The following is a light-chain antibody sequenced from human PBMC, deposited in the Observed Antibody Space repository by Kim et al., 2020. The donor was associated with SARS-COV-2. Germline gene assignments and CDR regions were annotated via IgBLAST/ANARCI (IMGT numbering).Light chain of an antibody. J-gene: IGKJ1*01. CDR2: AAS. V-gene: IGKV1-9*01. Sequence: IQLTQSPSSLSASVGDRVTITCRASQGINSYLAWYQQKPGKAPKLLIYAASTLQSGVPSRFSGSGSATDFTLTISSLQPEDFATYYCQQLNSYPWTFGQGTKVDIK. CDR3: QQLNSYPWT. CDR1: QGINSY.